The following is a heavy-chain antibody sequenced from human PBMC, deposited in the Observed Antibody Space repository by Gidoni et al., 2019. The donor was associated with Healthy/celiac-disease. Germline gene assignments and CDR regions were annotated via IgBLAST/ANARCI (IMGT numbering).Heavy chain of an antibody. D-gene: IGHD2-2*01. J-gene: IGHJ4*02. CDR1: GGSISSVGYY. CDR3: ARGVVVVPAAMAHMNSLDE. Sequence: QVQLQESGPGLVKPSQTLSLTCTVSGGSISSVGYYWSWIRQHPGKGLEWIGYIYYSGSTYYNPSLKSRVTISVDTSKNQFSLKLSSVTAADTAVYYCARGVVVVPAAMAHMNSLDEWGQGTLVTVSS. V-gene: IGHV4-31*03. CDR2: IYYSGST.